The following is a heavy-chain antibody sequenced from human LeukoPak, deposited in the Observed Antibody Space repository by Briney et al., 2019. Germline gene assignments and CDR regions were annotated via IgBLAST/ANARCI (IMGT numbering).Heavy chain of an antibody. V-gene: IGHV3-23*01. D-gene: IGHD3-3*01. J-gene: IGHJ4*02. CDR2: ISATGGRT. Sequence: GGSLRLSCVASGFSFDTYSTSWVRQAPGKGLEWVSAISATGGRTYYEDSVKGRFTISRDNSKNTLYLQMNSLRADDTAVYYCAKDPVEYRWGQGTLVTVYS. CDR3: AKDPVEYR. CDR1: GFSFDTYS.